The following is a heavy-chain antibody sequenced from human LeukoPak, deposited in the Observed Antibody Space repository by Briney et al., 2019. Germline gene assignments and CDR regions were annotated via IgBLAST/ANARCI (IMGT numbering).Heavy chain of an antibody. V-gene: IGHV3-11*01. CDR1: GFTFSDFY. D-gene: IGHD3-9*01. Sequence: GGSLRLSCAASGFTFSDFYMSWIRQAPGKGLEWVSSISSSGSTIYYADSVKGRFTISRDNAKNSPYLQMNSLRAEDTAVYYCARDPSPILTMGCMDVWGKGTTVTVSS. J-gene: IGHJ6*03. CDR3: ARDPSPILTMGCMDV. CDR2: ISSSGSTI.